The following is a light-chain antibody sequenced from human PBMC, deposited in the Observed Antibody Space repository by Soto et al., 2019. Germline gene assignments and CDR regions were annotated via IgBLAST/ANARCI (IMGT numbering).Light chain of an antibody. V-gene: IGKV1-9*01. J-gene: IGKJ5*01. Sequence: IQLNQSPSSVSASVGDRVTITCQASRGISSYLAWYQQKPGKAPKLLVYSASTLQSGVPSRFSGSGSGPDFSLTISSLQPEDSATYFCHSRAFGQGARLEI. CDR2: SAS. CDR3: HSRA. CDR1: RGISSY.